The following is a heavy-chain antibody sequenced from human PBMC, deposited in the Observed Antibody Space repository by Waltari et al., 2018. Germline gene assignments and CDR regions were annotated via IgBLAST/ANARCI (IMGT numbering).Heavy chain of an antibody. D-gene: IGHD6-19*01. V-gene: IGHV4-4*07. J-gene: IGHJ2*01. Sequence: QVQLQESGPGLVKPSETLSLTCTVSGGSISRYYWSWIRQPAGKGLEWIGRIYTSGSTNYNPSLKSRVTMSVDTSKNQFSLKLSSVTAADTAVYYCARAGPEWLGRFRWYFDLWGRGTLVTVSS. CDR1: GGSISRYY. CDR3: ARAGPEWLGRFRWYFDL. CDR2: IYTSGST.